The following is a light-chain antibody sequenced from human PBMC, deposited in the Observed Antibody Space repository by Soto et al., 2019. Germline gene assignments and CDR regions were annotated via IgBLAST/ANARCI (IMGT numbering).Light chain of an antibody. J-gene: IGKJ4*01. V-gene: IGKV3-15*01. CDR1: QTVSNN. CDR2: FAS. Sequence: EIVMTQSPATLSVSPGKKATLSCRASQTVSNNLARNQQKTGQAPRLLIYFASTRATGIPARFSGSGSGAAFTVTITSLPSEDFAVYYGQQYNKWPLTFGGGTKVETK. CDR3: QQYNKWPLT.